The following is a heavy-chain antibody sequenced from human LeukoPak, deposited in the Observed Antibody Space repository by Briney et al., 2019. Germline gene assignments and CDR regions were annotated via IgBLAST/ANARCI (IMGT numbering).Heavy chain of an antibody. V-gene: IGHV1-69*01. J-gene: IGHJ3*02. CDR3: ARMAGGWALAFDI. CDR1: GGTFSSYA. CDR2: IIPIFGTA. D-gene: IGHD5-24*01. Sequence: ASVKVSCKASGGTFSSYAISWLRQAPGQGLEWMGGIIPIFGTANYAQKFQCRVTITADESTSTAYMELSSLRSEDTAVYYCARMAGGWALAFDIWGQGTMVTVSS.